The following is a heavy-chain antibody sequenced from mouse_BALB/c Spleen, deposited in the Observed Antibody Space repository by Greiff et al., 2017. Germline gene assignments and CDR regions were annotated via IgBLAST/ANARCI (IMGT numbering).Heavy chain of an antibody. CDR2: IWSGGST. J-gene: IGHJ3*01. Sequence: VQLQQSGPGLVQPSQSLSITCTVSGFSLTSYGVHWVRQSPGKGLEWLGVIWSGGSTDYNAAFISRLSISKDNSKSQVFFKMNSLQANDTAIYYCARGRYDVAYWGQGTLVTVSA. CDR1: GFSLTSYG. CDR3: ARGRYDVAY. V-gene: IGHV2-2*02. D-gene: IGHD2-14*01.